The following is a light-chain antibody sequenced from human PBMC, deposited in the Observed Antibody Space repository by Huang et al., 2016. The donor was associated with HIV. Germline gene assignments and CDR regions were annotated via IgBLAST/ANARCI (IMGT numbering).Light chain of an antibody. J-gene: IGKJ1*01. CDR3: QQLNDYPWT. Sequence: IQLTQSPSSLSASVGDRVTITCRASEGISSYLDWYQQKSGKAHKFLIYAASTLQSGVPSRFSGRGSGTDFTLTISSLQPEDFATYYCQQLNDYPWTFGQGTKVEIK. CDR2: AAS. V-gene: IGKV1-9*01. CDR1: EGISSY.